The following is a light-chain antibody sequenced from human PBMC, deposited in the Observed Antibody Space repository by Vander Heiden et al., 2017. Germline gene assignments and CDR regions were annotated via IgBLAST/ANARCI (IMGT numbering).Light chain of an antibody. J-gene: IGKJ3*01. Sequence: DIQMTQSPSTLSASVGDRVTITCRASQSISSWLAWYQQKPGKAPKLLIYDASSLESGVPSRFSGSGSGTEFTFTISSLQPDDFATYYCQQYNSYWFTFGPGTKVDIK. CDR3: QQYNSYWFT. CDR2: DAS. CDR1: QSISSW. V-gene: IGKV1-5*01.